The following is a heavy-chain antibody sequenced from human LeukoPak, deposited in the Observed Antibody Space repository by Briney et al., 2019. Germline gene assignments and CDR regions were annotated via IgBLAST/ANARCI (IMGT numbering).Heavy chain of an antibody. J-gene: IGHJ4*02. CDR1: GGTFSSYA. CDR2: IIPIFGTA. V-gene: IGHV1-69*05. CDR3: ATLHGGNPSDY. D-gene: IGHD4-23*01. Sequence: GASVKVSCKASGGTFSSYAISWVRQAPGQGLEWMGGIIPIFGTANYAQKFQGRVTITTDESTSTAYKELSSLRSEDTAVYYCATLHGGNPSDYWGQGTLVTVSS.